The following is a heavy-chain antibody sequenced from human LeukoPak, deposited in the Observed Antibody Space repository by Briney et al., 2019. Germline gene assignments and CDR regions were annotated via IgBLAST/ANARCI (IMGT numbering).Heavy chain of an antibody. Sequence: GGSLRLSCAASGFPFSNYWMSWVRQTPGKGLEWVANIKQDGSEKYYVDSVKGRFTISRDNAKNSLSLQMNSLRAEDTAVYYCARDRYSGSYGAFDIWGQGTMVTASS. D-gene: IGHD1-26*01. CDR1: GFPFSNYW. CDR2: IKQDGSEK. CDR3: ARDRYSGSYGAFDI. J-gene: IGHJ3*02. V-gene: IGHV3-7*01.